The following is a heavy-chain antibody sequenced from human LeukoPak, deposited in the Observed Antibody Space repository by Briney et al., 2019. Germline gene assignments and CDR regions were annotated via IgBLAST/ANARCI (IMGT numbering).Heavy chain of an antibody. Sequence: PSETLSLTCAVSGGSISSGGYSWSWIRQPPGKGLEWIGYIYHSGSTYYNPSLKSRVTISVDRSKNQFSLKLSSVTAADTAVYYCARGTGYSNFDYWGQGTLVTVPS. J-gene: IGHJ4*02. D-gene: IGHD3/OR15-3a*01. CDR3: ARGTGYSNFDY. V-gene: IGHV4-30-2*01. CDR1: GGSISSGGYS. CDR2: IYHSGST.